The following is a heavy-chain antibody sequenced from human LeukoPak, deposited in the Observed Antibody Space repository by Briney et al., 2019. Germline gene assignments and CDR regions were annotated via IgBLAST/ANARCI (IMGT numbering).Heavy chain of an antibody. D-gene: IGHD2-2*01. V-gene: IGHV1-18*01. Sequence: GASVKVSCKASGYTFTSYGISWVRQAPGQGLEWMGWISAYNGNTNYAQKLQGRVTMTTDTSTSTAYMELRSLRSDDTAVYYCARDPGSTSPYYYMDVWGKGTTVTVSS. CDR2: ISAYNGNT. CDR1: GYTFTSYG. J-gene: IGHJ6*03. CDR3: ARDPGSTSPYYYMDV.